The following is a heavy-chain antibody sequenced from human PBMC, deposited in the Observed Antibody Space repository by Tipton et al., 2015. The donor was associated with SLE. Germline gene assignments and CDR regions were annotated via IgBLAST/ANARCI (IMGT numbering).Heavy chain of an antibody. CDR2: MSYDGSST. CDR3: AKEPYSGSFLNWYFDL. Sequence: SLRLSCAASGFTFSDFAFHWVRQAPGKGLEWVAVMSYDGSSTYYADSVKGRFSISRDNSKNTLFLQMNSLRIEDTAVYYCAKEPYSGSFLNWYFDLWGRGTLVTVSS. CDR1: GFTFSDFA. D-gene: IGHD1-26*01. J-gene: IGHJ2*01. V-gene: IGHV3-30*04.